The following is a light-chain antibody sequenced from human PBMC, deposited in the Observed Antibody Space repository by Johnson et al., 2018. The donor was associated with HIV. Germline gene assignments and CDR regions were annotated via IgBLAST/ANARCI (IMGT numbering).Light chain of an antibody. Sequence: HSVLTQPPSVSAAPGQKVTISCSGSSSNIGNNYVSWYQQLPGTAPKLLIYENNKRPSGIPDRLSGSKSGTSATLGIAGLQTGDDADYFCGTWDNSLNVYVFGTATKVTVL. V-gene: IGLV1-51*02. CDR1: SSNIGNNY. CDR2: ENN. J-gene: IGLJ1*01. CDR3: GTWDNSLNVYV.